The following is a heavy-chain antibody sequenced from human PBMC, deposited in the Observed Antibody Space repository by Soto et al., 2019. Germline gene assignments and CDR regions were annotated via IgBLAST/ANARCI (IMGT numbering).Heavy chain of an antibody. Sequence: QVHLQESGPGLVKPSQTLSLICTVSGGSMSSASYYWTWIRQHPAKGLEWIGYTHFSGLSYLNPSLKSRVSISTDTSKNHFSLKLTSVTSADAAMYYCSAKRIAQGKYEDYWGQGTLVTVSS. CDR3: SAKRIAQGKYEDY. D-gene: IGHD2-21*01. CDR1: GGSMSSASYY. J-gene: IGHJ4*02. V-gene: IGHV4-31*03. CDR2: THFSGLS.